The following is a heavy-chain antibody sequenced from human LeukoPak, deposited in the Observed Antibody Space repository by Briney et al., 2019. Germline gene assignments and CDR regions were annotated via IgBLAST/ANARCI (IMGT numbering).Heavy chain of an antibody. CDR1: GFXVSSNY. CDR2: VYSGGGT. Sequence: GGSLRLSCAASGFXVSSNYMSWVRQAPGKGLEWVSVVYSGGGTYYVDSVKGRFTISRDNSKNTLYLQMNSLRAEDTAVYYCARAWSGYYHTGPSDYWGQGTLVTVSS. V-gene: IGHV3-66*01. CDR3: ARAWSGYYHTGPSDY. D-gene: IGHD3-3*01. J-gene: IGHJ4*02.